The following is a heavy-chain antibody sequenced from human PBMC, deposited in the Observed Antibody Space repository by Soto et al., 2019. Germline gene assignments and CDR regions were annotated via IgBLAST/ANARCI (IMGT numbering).Heavy chain of an antibody. CDR2: ISGSGGST. CDR3: AKDWNDGTWFDP. CDR1: GFTFSSYA. D-gene: IGHD1-1*01. Sequence: GGSLRLCCAASGFTFSSYAMSWVRQAPGKGLEWVSAISGSGGSTYYADSVKGRFTISRDNSKNTLYLQMNSLRAEDTAVYYCAKDWNDGTWFDPWGQGTLVTVSS. J-gene: IGHJ5*02. V-gene: IGHV3-23*01.